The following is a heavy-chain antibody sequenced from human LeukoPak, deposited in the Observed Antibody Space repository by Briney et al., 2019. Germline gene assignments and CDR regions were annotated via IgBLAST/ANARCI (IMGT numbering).Heavy chain of an antibody. CDR2: INPKNGVL. CDR1: GGTFNNNA. J-gene: IGHJ4*02. Sequence: ASVKVSCKASGGTFNNNAISWVRQAPGQGLEWMGWINPKNGVLNYEQKLQGRVTITRDISTSTAYLELRSLTSDDTAVYARGEYDLLGDYWGQGTLVTVSS. V-gene: IGHV1-18*01. CDR3: GEYDLLGDY. D-gene: IGHD3-10*01.